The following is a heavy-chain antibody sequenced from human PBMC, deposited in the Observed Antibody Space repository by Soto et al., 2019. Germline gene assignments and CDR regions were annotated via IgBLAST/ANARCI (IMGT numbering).Heavy chain of an antibody. CDR1: GFTFSSYW. CDR2: IKQDGSEK. J-gene: IGHJ3*02. CDR3: AATLWFGEWGI. D-gene: IGHD3-10*01. Sequence: GGSLRLSCAASGFTFSSYWMSWVRQAPGKGLEWVANIKQDGSEKYYVDSVKGRFTISRDNAKNSLYLQMNSLRAEDTAVYYCAATLWFGEWGIWGQGTMVTVSS. V-gene: IGHV3-7*01.